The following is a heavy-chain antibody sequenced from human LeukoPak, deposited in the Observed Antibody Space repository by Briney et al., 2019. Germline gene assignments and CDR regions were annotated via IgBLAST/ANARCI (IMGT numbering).Heavy chain of an antibody. Sequence: SETLSLTCTVSGGSISSYYWSWIRQPPGKGLEWIGYIYYSGSTNYNPSLKSRVTISVDTSKNQFSLKLSSVTAADTAVYYCVRSLAARAPRDHWGQGTLVTVSS. J-gene: IGHJ4*02. CDR1: GGSISSYY. CDR2: IYYSGST. CDR3: VRSLAARAPRDH. V-gene: IGHV4-59*08. D-gene: IGHD6-6*01.